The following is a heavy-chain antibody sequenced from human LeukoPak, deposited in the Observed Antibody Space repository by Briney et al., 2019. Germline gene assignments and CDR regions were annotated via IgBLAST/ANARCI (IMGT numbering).Heavy chain of an antibody. Sequence: SETLSLTCTVSGGSIGTYYWSWIRQSPGKGLEWMGYIYVTGTTNYTPSLQSRDTISVHTSRNQFFLKMSSVTAADTAVYYCARHIGGGIEDMDVWGKGTKVTVSS. V-gene: IGHV4-59*08. CDR2: IYVTGTT. D-gene: IGHD3-16*02. J-gene: IGHJ6*03. CDR3: ARHIGGGIEDMDV. CDR1: GGSIGTYY.